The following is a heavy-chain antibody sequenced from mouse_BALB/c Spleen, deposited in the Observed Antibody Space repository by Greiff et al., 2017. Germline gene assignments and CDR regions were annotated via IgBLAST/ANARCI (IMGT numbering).Heavy chain of an antibody. CDR1: GYTFTDYN. D-gene: IGHD4-1*01. CDR2: INPNNGGT. J-gene: IGHJ3*01. V-gene: IGHV1-18*01. Sequence: VQLQQSGPELVKPGASVKIPCKASGYTFTDYNMDWVKQSHGKSLEWIGDINPNNGGTIYNQKFKGKATLTVVKSSSTAYMELRSLTSEDTAVYYCARRELGRFAYWGQGTLVTVSA. CDR3: ARRELGRFAY.